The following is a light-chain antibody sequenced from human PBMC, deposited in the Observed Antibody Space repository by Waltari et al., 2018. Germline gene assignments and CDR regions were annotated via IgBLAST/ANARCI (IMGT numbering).Light chain of an antibody. V-gene: IGKV1-5*03. CDR2: KAS. CDR1: QYIGSR. Sequence: DIQMTQSPSTLSASVGDRVTIPCRASQYIGSRLAWYQQKPGKAPKLLIYKASNLQSGVPSRFSGSGSGTDFTLTISSLQPEDFATYYCQQYNAYHTFGQGTILEVK. CDR3: QQYNAYHT. J-gene: IGKJ2*01.